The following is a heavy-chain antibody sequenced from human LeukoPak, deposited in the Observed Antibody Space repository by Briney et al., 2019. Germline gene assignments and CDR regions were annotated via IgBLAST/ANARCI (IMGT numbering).Heavy chain of an antibody. D-gene: IGHD3-22*01. CDR1: GFTFSSYG. J-gene: IGHJ4*02. CDR3: AKDYYDSSGYLIGYFDY. Sequence: PGGSLRLSCAASGFTFSSYGMHWVRQAPGKGLEWVAVIWYDGSNKYYADSVKGRFTISRDNSKNTLYLQMNSLRAEDTAVYYCAKDYYDSSGYLIGYFDYWGQGTLVTVSS. V-gene: IGHV3-33*06. CDR2: IWYDGSNK.